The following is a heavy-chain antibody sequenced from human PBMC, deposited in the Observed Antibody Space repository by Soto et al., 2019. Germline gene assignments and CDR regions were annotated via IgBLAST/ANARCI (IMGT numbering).Heavy chain of an antibody. CDR3: ARQPFPNWFDP. CDR1: GGSIIGYY. Sequence: SETLSLTYTVAGGSIIGYYWSWIRQPPGKGLEWIGYIYYSGSTNYNPSLKSRVTISVDTSKNQFSLKLSSVTAADTAVYYCARQPFPNWFDPWGQGTLVTVSS. V-gene: IGHV4-59*08. D-gene: IGHD3-16*01. J-gene: IGHJ5*02. CDR2: IYYSGST.